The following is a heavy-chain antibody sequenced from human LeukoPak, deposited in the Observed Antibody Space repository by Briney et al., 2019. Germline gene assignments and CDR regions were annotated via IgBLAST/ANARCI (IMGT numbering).Heavy chain of an antibody. CDR3: VRMYYHDSSSYYWAPDY. CDR1: GFTFSSYW. CDR2: INSDGSST. Sequence: RPGGSLRLSCAASGFTFSSYWMHWVRQAPGKGLVWVSRINSDGSSTSYADSVKGRFTISRDNAKNTLYLQMNSLRAEDTAVYYCVRMYYHDSSSYYWAPDYWGQGTLVTVPS. D-gene: IGHD3-22*01. V-gene: IGHV3-74*01. J-gene: IGHJ4*02.